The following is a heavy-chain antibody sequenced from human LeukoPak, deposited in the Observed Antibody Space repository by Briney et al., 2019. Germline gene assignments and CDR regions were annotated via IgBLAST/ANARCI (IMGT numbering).Heavy chain of an antibody. D-gene: IGHD2-15*01. CDR1: GYTFTSYD. Sequence: ASVKVSCKASGYTFTSYDINWVRQATGQGLEWMGWMNTNSGNTGYAQKFQGRVTMTRNSSITTTYMELRSMRSEDTAVYYCARRHGRCSDGSCYYPDYWGQGTLVTVSS. J-gene: IGHJ4*02. CDR2: MNTNSGNT. CDR3: ARRHGRCSDGSCYYPDY. V-gene: IGHV1-8*01.